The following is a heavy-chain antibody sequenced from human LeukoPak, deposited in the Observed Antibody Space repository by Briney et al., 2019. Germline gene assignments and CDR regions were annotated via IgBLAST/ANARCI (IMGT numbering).Heavy chain of an antibody. CDR2: IYYSGST. CDR3: ARDASRTARFDP. CDR1: GGSFSGYY. V-gene: IGHV4-34*01. J-gene: IGHJ5*02. Sequence: SETLSLTCAVYGGSFSGYYWSWIRQPPGKGLEWIGSIYYSGSTYYNPSLKSRVTISVDTSKNQFSLKLSSVTAADTAVYYCARDASRTARFDPWGQGTLVTVSS. D-gene: IGHD3-16*01.